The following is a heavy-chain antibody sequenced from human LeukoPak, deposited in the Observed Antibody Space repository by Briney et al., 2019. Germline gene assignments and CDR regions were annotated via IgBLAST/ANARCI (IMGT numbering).Heavy chain of an antibody. J-gene: IGHJ4*02. CDR2: ISSSSGSI. Sequence: GGSLRLSCAASGFTFSAYNMNWVRQAPGKGLEWVSYISSSSGSIYYADSVKGRFTISRDNAKNSLYLQMNSLRAEDTAVYYCAREFFDREGGTTVLDYWGQGTLVTVSS. CDR3: AREFFDREGGTTVLDY. CDR1: GFTFSAYN. V-gene: IGHV3-48*01. D-gene: IGHD1-26*01.